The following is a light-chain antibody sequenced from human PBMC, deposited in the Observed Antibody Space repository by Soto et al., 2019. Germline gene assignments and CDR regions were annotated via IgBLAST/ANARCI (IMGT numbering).Light chain of an antibody. CDR2: WAS. J-gene: IGKJ2*01. V-gene: IGKV4-1*01. Sequence: DIVMTQSPDSLAVSLGERATINCKSSQSVLYSSNNKNYLAWYQQKPGQPPKLLIYWASTRESGVPDRFSGSGSGTDFPLTISNLQAEDVAVYYCQQYYATPPYTFGQGTKVEIK. CDR1: QSVLYSSNNKNY. CDR3: QQYYATPPYT.